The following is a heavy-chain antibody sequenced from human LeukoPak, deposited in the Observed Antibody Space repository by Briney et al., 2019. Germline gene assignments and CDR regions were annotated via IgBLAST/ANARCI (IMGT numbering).Heavy chain of an antibody. CDR3: ARKYYYDSRRAFDI. D-gene: IGHD3-22*01. V-gene: IGHV1-2*02. Sequence: GASVKVSCKASGYTFTGYYMHWVRQAPGQGLECMGWINPNSGGTNYAQKFQGRVTMTRDTSITTAYMELSRLRSDDTAVYYCARKYYYDSRRAFDIWGQGTMVTVSS. CDR2: INPNSGGT. J-gene: IGHJ3*02. CDR1: GYTFTGYY.